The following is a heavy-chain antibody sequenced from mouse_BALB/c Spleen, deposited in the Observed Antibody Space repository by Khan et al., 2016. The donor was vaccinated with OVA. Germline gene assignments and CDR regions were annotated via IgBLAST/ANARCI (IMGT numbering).Heavy chain of an antibody. CDR2: MWAGGRT. Sequence: QVQLKQSGPGLVAPSQSLSITCTVSGFSLTNYGVHWVRQPPGKGLEWLGVMWAGGRTNYNSALMSRLSITKDNSKSQVFLKVNSLQTADTAIYYCARPNYGSAWFAYWGQGTLVTVSA. J-gene: IGHJ3*01. CDR3: ARPNYGSAWFAY. V-gene: IGHV2-9*02. CDR1: GFSLTNYG. D-gene: IGHD1-1*01.